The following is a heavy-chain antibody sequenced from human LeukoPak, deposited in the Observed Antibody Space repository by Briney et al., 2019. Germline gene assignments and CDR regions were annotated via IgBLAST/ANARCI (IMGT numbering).Heavy chain of an antibody. D-gene: IGHD3-16*01. V-gene: IGHV3-48*02. CDR2: ISSSSSTI. CDR3: ARDGPLVRMITFGNDAFDI. J-gene: IGHJ3*02. CDR1: GFTFSSYS. Sequence: GGSLRLSCAASGFTFSSYSMNWVRQAPGKGLEWVSYISSSSSTIYYADSVKGRFTISRDNAKNSLYLQTNSLRDEDTAVYYCARDGPLVRMITFGNDAFDIWGQGTMVTVSS.